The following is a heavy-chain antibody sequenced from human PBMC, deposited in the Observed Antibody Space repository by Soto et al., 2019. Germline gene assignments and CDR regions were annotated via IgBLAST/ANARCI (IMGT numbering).Heavy chain of an antibody. V-gene: IGHV4-34*01. D-gene: IGHD6-19*01. CDR1: GGSFSGYY. CDR3: ARGTARSGWYGGGYFDY. CDR2: INHSGST. J-gene: IGHJ4*02. Sequence: SETLSLTCAVYGGSFSGYYWSWIRQPPGKGLEWIGEINHSGSTNYNPSLKSRVTISVDTSKNQFSLKLSSVTAADTAVYYCARGTARSGWYGGGYFDYWGQGTLVTVSS.